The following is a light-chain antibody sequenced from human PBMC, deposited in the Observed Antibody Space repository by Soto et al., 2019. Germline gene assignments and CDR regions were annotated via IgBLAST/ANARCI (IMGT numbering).Light chain of an antibody. Sequence: QSALTQPPSASGTPGQRVTISCSGSSSNIGSTYVYWYQQVPGTAPKLLIYRNNLRPSGVPDRFSGSKSGTSASLAISGLRSEGEADYYCAVWDDSLSGLYVFGSGTKVTVL. J-gene: IGLJ1*01. CDR3: AVWDDSLSGLYV. CDR2: RNN. CDR1: SSNIGSTY. V-gene: IGLV1-47*01.